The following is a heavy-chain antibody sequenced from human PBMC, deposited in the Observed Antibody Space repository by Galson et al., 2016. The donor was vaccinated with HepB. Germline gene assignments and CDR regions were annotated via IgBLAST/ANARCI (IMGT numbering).Heavy chain of an antibody. CDR1: GTSISNDY. J-gene: IGHJ4*02. V-gene: IGHV4-59*01. Sequence: SETLSLTCSVSGTSISNDYWTWIRQPPGRGLEWIGYIYYSGSSDFSPSLKSRVPMSVDTSKNQVSLKLSSVTAADTAAYYCARGPLLRYFDWGQGTPVTVSS. CDR2: IYYSGSS. CDR3: ARGPLLRYFD. D-gene: IGHD3-9*01.